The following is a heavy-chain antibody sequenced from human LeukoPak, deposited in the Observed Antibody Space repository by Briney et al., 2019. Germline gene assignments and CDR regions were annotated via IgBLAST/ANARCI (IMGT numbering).Heavy chain of an antibody. CDR3: ARATSDAFDI. CDR2: ISSSGTAK. V-gene: IGHV3-11*01. Sequence: GGSLRFSCAASGFTFSDYYMTWLRQAPGKGLEWVSYISSSGTAKYYADSVKGRFTISRDNAKNSLYLQMSSLRAEDTAVFYCARATSDAFDIWGQGTMVTVSS. D-gene: IGHD6-6*01. CDR1: GFTFSDYY. J-gene: IGHJ3*02.